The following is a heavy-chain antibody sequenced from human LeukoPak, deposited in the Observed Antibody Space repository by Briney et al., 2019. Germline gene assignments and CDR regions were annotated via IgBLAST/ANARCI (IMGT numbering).Heavy chain of an antibody. CDR3: AKGRDILTGENFDY. CDR2: FSGSGGST. CDR1: GFTFSSYA. V-gene: IGHV3-23*01. J-gene: IGHJ4*02. Sequence: GGSLRLSCAASGFTFSSYAMSWVRQAPGKGLECISGFSGSGGSTYYADSVKGRFTISRDNSKNTLYLQMNSLRAEDTAVYYCAKGRDILTGENFDYWGQGTLVTVSS. D-gene: IGHD3-9*01.